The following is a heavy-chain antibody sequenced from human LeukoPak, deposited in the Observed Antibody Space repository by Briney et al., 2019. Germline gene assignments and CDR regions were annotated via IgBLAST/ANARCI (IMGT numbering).Heavy chain of an antibody. J-gene: IGHJ4*02. D-gene: IGHD6-13*01. CDR1: GFPFSSYA. CDR2: ISGSGSPM. Sequence: GGSLRLSCEASGFPFSSYAMNWVRQAPGKGLEWGSSISGSGSPMYYADSVKGRFIISRDNAKDSVSLQMNSLRAEDTAVYFCARDRGISAGSDFDYWGQGTLVTVSS. V-gene: IGHV3-48*03. CDR3: ARDRGISAGSDFDY.